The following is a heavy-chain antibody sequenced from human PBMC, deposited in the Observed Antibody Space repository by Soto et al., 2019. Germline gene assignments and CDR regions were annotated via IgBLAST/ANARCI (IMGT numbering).Heavy chain of an antibody. CDR2: ISGSDGKT. CDR3: ARWSYLDY. Sequence: GGSLRLSCAASGFSFGSYALSWVRQAPGKGLEWVSTISGSDGKTFYADSVKGRFSISRDTSQSTLYLQMNSLGADDTAMYYCARWSYLDYWGQGTRVTVSS. D-gene: IGHD3-3*01. CDR1: GFSFGSYA. J-gene: IGHJ4*02. V-gene: IGHV3-23*01.